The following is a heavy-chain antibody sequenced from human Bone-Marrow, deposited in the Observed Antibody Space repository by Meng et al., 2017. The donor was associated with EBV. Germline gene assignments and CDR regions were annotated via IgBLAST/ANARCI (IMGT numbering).Heavy chain of an antibody. V-gene: IGHV1-18*01. Sequence: QFQLVRSGGEVQKPGASVRVSCKTSGYTFSSFTLNWVRQVPGQGFEWVGWIHGYSANTHYAQKFHGRVNMSTDTSTDTSYMELKNLRPDDTAIYYCVRFSNYVLDHWGQGTLVTVSS. J-gene: IGHJ4*02. CDR2: IHGYSANT. CDR1: GYTFSSFT. D-gene: IGHD3-10*01. CDR3: VRFSNYVLDH.